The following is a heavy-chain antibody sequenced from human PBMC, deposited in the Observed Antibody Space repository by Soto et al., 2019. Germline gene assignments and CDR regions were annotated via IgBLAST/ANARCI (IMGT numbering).Heavy chain of an antibody. Sequence: GGSLRLSCAASGFTFSSYNMNWVRQAPGKGLEWISYISGGSTYYADSVKGRFTISRDNSKNTLYLQMNSLRAEDTAVYYCARDRVESGYPEYFQHWGQGTLVTVSS. D-gene: IGHD3-22*01. J-gene: IGHJ1*01. V-gene: IGHV3-53*01. CDR1: GFTFSSYN. CDR2: ISGGST. CDR3: ARDRVESGYPEYFQH.